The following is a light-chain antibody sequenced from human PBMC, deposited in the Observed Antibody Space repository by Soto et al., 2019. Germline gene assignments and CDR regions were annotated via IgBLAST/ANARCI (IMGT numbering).Light chain of an antibody. CDR1: SGHSSYA. Sequence: QAVVTQSPSASASLGASVKLTCTLSSGHSSYAIAWHQQQPEKGPRYLMKLNSDGSHSKGDGIPDRFSGSSSGAERYLTISSLQSEDEADYYCQTWGTGIVVSGGGTKVTVL. V-gene: IGLV4-69*01. CDR3: QTWGTGIVV. CDR2: LNSDGSH. J-gene: IGLJ2*01.